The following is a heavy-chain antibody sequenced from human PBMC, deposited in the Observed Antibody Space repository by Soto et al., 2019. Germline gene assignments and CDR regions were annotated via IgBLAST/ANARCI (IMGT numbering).Heavy chain of an antibody. Sequence: EVQLLESGGGLVQPGASLRISCAASGFTFSTYAMSWVRQAPGKGLYWVSLINYSGATTYYADSVKGRFTISRDNSKNTLYLQMSSLRADDTAVYYCATQDFRGTTGTTWGQGTLVTVSS. CDR3: ATQDFRGTTGTT. J-gene: IGHJ4*02. D-gene: IGHD1-1*01. V-gene: IGHV3-23*01. CDR1: GFTFSTYA. CDR2: INYSGATT.